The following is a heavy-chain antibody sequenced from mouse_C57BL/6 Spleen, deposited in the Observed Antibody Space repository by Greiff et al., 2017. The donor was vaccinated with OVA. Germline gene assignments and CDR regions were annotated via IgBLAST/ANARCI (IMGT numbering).Heavy chain of an antibody. CDR1: GYAFSSSW. V-gene: IGHV1-82*01. CDR3: ARKDYGGYAMDY. J-gene: IGHJ4*01. CDR2: IYPGDGDT. D-gene: IGHD2-4*01. Sequence: VKLMESGPELVKPGASVKISCKASGYAFSSSWMNWVKQRPGKGLEWIGRIYPGDGDTNYNGKFKGKATLTADKSSSTAYMQLSSLTSEDSAVYFCARKDYGGYAMDYWGQGTSVTVSS.